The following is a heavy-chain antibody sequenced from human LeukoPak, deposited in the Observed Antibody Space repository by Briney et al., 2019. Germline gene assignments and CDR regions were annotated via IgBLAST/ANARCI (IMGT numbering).Heavy chain of an antibody. CDR3: ARLSTIFGVVIIPFDY. D-gene: IGHD3-3*01. V-gene: IGHV4-39*01. J-gene: IGHJ4*02. Sequence: SETLSLTCTVSGGSTSSSSYYWGWIRQPPGKGLEWIGSIYYSGSTYYNPSLKSRVTISVDTSKNQFSLKLSSVTAADTAVYYCARLSTIFGVVIIPFDYWGQGTLVTVSS. CDR2: IYYSGST. CDR1: GGSTSSSSYY.